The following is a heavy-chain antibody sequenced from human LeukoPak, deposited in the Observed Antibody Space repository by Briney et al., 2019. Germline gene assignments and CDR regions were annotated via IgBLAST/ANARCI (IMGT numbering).Heavy chain of an antibody. CDR3: ARSNRLYYYDSSGYYSSGRDAFDI. D-gene: IGHD3-22*01. J-gene: IGHJ3*02. Sequence: PSETLSLTCTVSGGSISGYYWSWIRQPPGKGLEWIGYIYYSGSTNYNPSLKSRVTISVDTSKNQFSLKLSSVTAADTAVYYCARSNRLYYYDSSGYYSSGRDAFDIWGQGTMVTVSS. CDR2: IYYSGST. CDR1: GGSISGYY. V-gene: IGHV4-59*08.